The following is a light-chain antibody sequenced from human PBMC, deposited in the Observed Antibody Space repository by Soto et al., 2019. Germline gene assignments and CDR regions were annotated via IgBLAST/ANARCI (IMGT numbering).Light chain of an antibody. CDR3: QQYYSYPLT. Sequence: AIQMTQSPSSFSASTGDRVTIPCRASQGISSYLAWYQQKPGKAPKLLIYAASTLQSGVPSRFSGSGSGTDFTLTISCLQSEDFATYYCQQYYSYPLTFGGGTKVDIK. J-gene: IGKJ4*01. V-gene: IGKV1-8*01. CDR2: AAS. CDR1: QGISSY.